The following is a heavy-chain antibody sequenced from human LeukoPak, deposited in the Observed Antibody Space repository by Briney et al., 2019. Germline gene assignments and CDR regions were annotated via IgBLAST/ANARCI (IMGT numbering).Heavy chain of an antibody. CDR3: ARDPGGSGWIGGNWFDP. J-gene: IGHJ5*02. CDR1: GFTFSYYS. Sequence: GGSLRLSCAASGFTFSYYSMNWVRQAPGKGLEWVSYISSSGSTIYYADSVKGRFTISRDNAKNSLYLQMNSLRAEDTAVYYCARDPGGSGWIGGNWFDPWGQGTLVTVSS. CDR2: ISSSGSTI. D-gene: IGHD6-19*01. V-gene: IGHV3-48*04.